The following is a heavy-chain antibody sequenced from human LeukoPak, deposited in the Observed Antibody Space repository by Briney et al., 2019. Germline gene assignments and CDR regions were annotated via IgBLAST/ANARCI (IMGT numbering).Heavy chain of an antibody. CDR2: ISGSGGST. D-gene: IGHD3-3*02. CDR3: AKHFWSGYYPYFDY. Sequence: PGGSLRLSCAASGFTFSRYAMNWVRQAPGKGLEWVSTISGSGGSTNYADSVKGRFTISRDNSKNTLYLQMNSLRAEDTAVYYCAKHFWSGYYPYFDYWGQGTQVTVSS. V-gene: IGHV3-23*01. CDR1: GFTFSRYA. J-gene: IGHJ4*02.